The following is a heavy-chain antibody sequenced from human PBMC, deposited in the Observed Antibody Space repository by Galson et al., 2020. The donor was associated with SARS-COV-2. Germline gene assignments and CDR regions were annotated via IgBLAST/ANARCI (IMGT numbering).Heavy chain of an antibody. J-gene: IGHJ4*02. V-gene: IGHV3-30*04. CDR3: ARSYSGSYHVYFDY. D-gene: IGHD1-26*01. Sequence: GGSLRLSCAASGFTFSSYAMHWVRQAPGKGLEWVAVISYDGSNKYYADSVKGRFTISRDNSKNTLYLQMNSLRAEDTAVYYCARSYSGSYHVYFDYWGQGTLVTVSS. CDR2: ISYDGSNK. CDR1: GFTFSSYA.